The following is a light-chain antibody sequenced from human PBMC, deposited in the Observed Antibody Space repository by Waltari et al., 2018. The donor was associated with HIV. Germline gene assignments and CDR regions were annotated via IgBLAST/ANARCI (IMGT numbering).Light chain of an antibody. CDR3: QSYDSSLSGV. J-gene: IGLJ3*02. CDR2: GNS. V-gene: IGLV1-40*01. CDR1: RSNIGAGYD. Sequence: QSVLTQPPSVSGAPGQRVPISCPGSRSNIGAGYDVHWYQQLPGTAPKLLIYGNSNRPSGVPDRFSGSKSGTSASLAITGLQAEDEADYYCQSYDSSLSGVFGGGTKLTVL.